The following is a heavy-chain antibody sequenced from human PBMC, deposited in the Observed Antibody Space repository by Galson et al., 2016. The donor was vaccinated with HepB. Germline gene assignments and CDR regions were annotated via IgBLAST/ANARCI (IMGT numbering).Heavy chain of an antibody. D-gene: IGHD4-11*01. CDR3: ARLRDYPYDP. CDR2: MNPNGGNA. J-gene: IGHJ5*02. CDR1: GYTFNGYD. Sequence: SVKVSCKASGYTFNGYDIIWVRQATGQGLEWMGRMNPNGGNAGYAQKFQGRVTMTKNTSISTAYMELSSLRSEDTAVYFCARLRDYPYDPWGQGTLVTVSS. V-gene: IGHV1-8*01.